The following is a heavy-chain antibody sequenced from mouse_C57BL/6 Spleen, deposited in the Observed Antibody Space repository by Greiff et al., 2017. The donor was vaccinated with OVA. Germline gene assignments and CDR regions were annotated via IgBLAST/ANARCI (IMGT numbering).Heavy chain of an antibody. CDR2: IDPETGGP. CDR3: ALYYYWYFDV. D-gene: IGHD1-1*01. J-gene: IGHJ1*03. CDR1: GYTFTDYE. V-gene: IGHV1-15*01. Sequence: QVQLQQSGAELVRPGASVTLSCKASGYTFTDYEMHWVKQTPVHGLEWIGAIDPETGGPAYNQKFKGKAILTADKSSSTAYMELRSLTSEDSAVYYCALYYYWYFDVWGTGTTVTVSS.